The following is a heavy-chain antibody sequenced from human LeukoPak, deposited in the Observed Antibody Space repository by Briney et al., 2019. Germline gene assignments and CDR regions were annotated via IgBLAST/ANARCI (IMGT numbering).Heavy chain of an antibody. V-gene: IGHV1-46*01. Sequence: ASVKVSCKAFGYTFTSYYMHWVRQAPGQGLEWMGIINPSGGSTSYAQKFQGRVTMTRDTSTSTVYMELSSLRSEDTAVYYCARDRTPRGFLEWLPNDAFDIWGQGTMVTVSS. CDR1: GYTFTSYY. CDR3: ARDRTPRGFLEWLPNDAFDI. D-gene: IGHD3-3*01. CDR2: INPSGGST. J-gene: IGHJ3*02.